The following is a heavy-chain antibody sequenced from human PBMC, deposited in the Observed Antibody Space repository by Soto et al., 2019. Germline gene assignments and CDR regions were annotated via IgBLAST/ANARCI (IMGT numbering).Heavy chain of an antibody. D-gene: IGHD3-22*01. CDR2: INHGGST. CDR3: ARGITMIVGQRDAPDKFNCYS. J-gene: IGHJ4*02. V-gene: IGHV4-34*01. Sequence: SETLSLTCAVYGGSFSGYYWSWIRQPPGKGLEWIGEINHGGSTNYNPSLKSRVTISVDTSKNQFSLKLSSVTAADTAVYYCARGITMIVGQRDAPDKFNCYSWSQGTLVTVSS. CDR1: GGSFSGYY.